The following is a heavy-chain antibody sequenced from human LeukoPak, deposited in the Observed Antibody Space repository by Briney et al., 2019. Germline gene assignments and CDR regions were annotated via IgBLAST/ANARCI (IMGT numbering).Heavy chain of an antibody. J-gene: IGHJ4*02. Sequence: PGGSLRLSCAASGLTFSTTAMSWARQAPGKGLEWVSAISGSGGSTYYADSVKGRFTISRDNSKNTLYLQMNSLRAEDTAVYYCAKDRQWPYFDYWGQGTLVTVSS. D-gene: IGHD6-19*01. CDR3: AKDRQWPYFDY. CDR1: GLTFSTTA. CDR2: ISGSGGST. V-gene: IGHV3-23*01.